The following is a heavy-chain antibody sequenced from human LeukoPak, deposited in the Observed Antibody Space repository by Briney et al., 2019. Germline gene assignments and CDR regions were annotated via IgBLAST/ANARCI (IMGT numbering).Heavy chain of an antibody. Sequence: PSETLSLTCTVSGGSISSYYWSWIRQPPGKGLEWIGYIYYSGSTNYNPSLKSRVTISVDTSKNQFSLKLSSVTAADTAVYYCARVGGDYDFWSGPKSHYYFDYWGQGTLVTVSS. CDR1: GGSISSYY. V-gene: IGHV4-59*12. CDR2: IYYSGST. D-gene: IGHD3-3*01. CDR3: ARVGGDYDFWSGPKSHYYFDY. J-gene: IGHJ4*02.